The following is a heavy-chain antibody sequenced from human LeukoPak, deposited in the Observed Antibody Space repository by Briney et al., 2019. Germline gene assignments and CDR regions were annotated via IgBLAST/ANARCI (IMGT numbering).Heavy chain of an antibody. D-gene: IGHD4-17*01. J-gene: IGHJ6*02. CDR1: GGTFSSYA. V-gene: IGHV1-18*01. CDR3: AKDKAPTVTSNYYYYGMDV. CDR2: ISAYNGNT. Sequence: GASVKVSCKASGGTFSSYAITWVRQAPGQGLEWMGWISAYNGNTNYVQKLQGRVTMTTDTSTSTAYMELRSLRSDDTAVYYCAKDKAPTVTSNYYYYGMDVWGQGTTVTVSS.